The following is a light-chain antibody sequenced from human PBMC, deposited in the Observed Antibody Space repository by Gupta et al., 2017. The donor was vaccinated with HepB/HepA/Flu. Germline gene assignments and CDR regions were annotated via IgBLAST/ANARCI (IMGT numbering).Light chain of an antibody. CDR2: DVS. V-gene: IGLV2-14*03. Sequence: QSALTQPASVSGSPGRSITISCTGTSSDVGGYNYVSWYQQHPGKAPKLMLYDVSNRPAGVSTRFSDSKSGNTASLTISGHPAEDEADYYCSSYTSSSTYVFGTGTKVTVL. CDR1: SSDVGGYNY. CDR3: SSYTSSSTYV. J-gene: IGLJ1*01.